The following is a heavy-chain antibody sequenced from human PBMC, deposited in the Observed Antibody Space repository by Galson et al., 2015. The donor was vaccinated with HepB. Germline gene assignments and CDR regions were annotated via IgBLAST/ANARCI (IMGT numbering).Heavy chain of an antibody. CDR2: ISGSGGST. V-gene: IGHV3-23*01. Sequence: SLRLSCAASGFTFSSYAMSWVRQAPGKGLEWVPAISGSGGSTYYADSVKGRFTISRDNSKNTLYLQMNSLRAEDTAVYYCAKASSSSPKKRVCLDYWGQGTLVTVSS. CDR1: GFTFSSYA. D-gene: IGHD6-19*01. CDR3: AKASSSSPKKRVCLDY. J-gene: IGHJ4*02.